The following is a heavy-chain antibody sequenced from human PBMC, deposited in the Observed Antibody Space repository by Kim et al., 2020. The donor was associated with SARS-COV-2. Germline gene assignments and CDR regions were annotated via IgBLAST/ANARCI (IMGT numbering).Heavy chain of an antibody. CDR1: GFTFSSYA. Sequence: GGSLRLSCAASGFTFSSYAMHWVRQAPGKGLEWVAVISYDGSNKYYADSVKGRFTISRDNSKNTLYLQMNSLRAEDTAVYYCARGRYCSGGSCAGFDPWGQGTLVTVSS. CDR3: ARGRYCSGGSCAGFDP. CDR2: ISYDGSNK. V-gene: IGHV3-30-3*01. D-gene: IGHD2-15*01. J-gene: IGHJ5*02.